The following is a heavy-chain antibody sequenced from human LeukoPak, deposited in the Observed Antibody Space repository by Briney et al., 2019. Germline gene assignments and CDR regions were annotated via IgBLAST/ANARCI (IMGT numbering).Heavy chain of an antibody. CDR2: TSGSGGST. Sequence: PGGSLRLSCAASGFTFSSYAMSWVRQAPGKGLEWVSATSGSGGSTYYADSVKGRFTISRDNSKNTLYLQMNSLRAEDTAVYYCAKDFDYVWGSYRYDYFDYWGQGTLVTVSS. J-gene: IGHJ4*02. CDR1: GFTFSSYA. D-gene: IGHD3-16*02. CDR3: AKDFDYVWGSYRYDYFDY. V-gene: IGHV3-23*01.